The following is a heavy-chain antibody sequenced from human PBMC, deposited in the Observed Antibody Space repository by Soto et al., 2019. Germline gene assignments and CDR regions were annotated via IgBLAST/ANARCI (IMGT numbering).Heavy chain of an antibody. CDR2: IYYSGST. CDR3: ARGADCSSTSCYPRYYYYYYGMDV. Sequence: ASETLSLTCTVSGGSISSYYWSWIRQPPGKGLEWIGYIYYSGSTNYNPSLKSRVTISVDTSKNQFSLKLSSVTAADTAVYYCARGADCSSTSCYPRYYYYYYGMDVWGQGTTVTV. D-gene: IGHD2-2*01. V-gene: IGHV4-59*01. J-gene: IGHJ6*02. CDR1: GGSISSYY.